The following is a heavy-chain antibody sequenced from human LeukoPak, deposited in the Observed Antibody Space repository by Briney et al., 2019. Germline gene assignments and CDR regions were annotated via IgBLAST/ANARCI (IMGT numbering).Heavy chain of an antibody. CDR3: AKDGNSGSYYYFDY. Sequence: GGSLRLSCAASGFTFSSYGMHWVRQAPGKGLEWAAFIRYDGSNKYYADSVKGRFTISRDNSKNTLYLQMNSLRAEDTAVYYCAKDGNSGSYYYFDYWGQGTLVTVSS. D-gene: IGHD1-26*01. J-gene: IGHJ4*02. CDR2: IRYDGSNK. V-gene: IGHV3-30*02. CDR1: GFTFSSYG.